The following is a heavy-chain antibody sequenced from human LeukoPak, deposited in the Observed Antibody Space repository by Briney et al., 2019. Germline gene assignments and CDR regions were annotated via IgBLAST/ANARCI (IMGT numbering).Heavy chain of an antibody. Sequence: ASVTVSCMASGYTFIGYSMHWVRQAPALGLDWMGWIKRRRGGTKYAQKFQGRVTMSTDTAISTAYIELSKLRSDDTVLYYCARVGSNFYDDSGYNDYWGQGTLVTVSS. J-gene: IGHJ4*02. D-gene: IGHD3-22*01. CDR3: ARVGSNFYDDSGYNDY. V-gene: IGHV1-2*02. CDR1: GYTFIGYS. CDR2: IKRRRGGT.